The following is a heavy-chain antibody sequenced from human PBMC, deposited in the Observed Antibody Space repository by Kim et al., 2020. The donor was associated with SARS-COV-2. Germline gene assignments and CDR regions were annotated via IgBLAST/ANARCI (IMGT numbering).Heavy chain of an antibody. D-gene: IGHD3-3*01. Sequence: SETLSLTYTVSGGSISSGGYYWSWIRQHPGKGLEWIGYIYYSGRTYYTPYLKSRVTLSVDTSKNQFSLKLSSVTAADTAVYYCARVLGAITIFGVFILNWFDPWGQGTLVTVSS. J-gene: IGHJ5*02. CDR3: ARVLGAITIFGVFILNWFDP. CDR2: IYYSGRT. CDR1: GGSISSGGYY. V-gene: IGHV4-31*03.